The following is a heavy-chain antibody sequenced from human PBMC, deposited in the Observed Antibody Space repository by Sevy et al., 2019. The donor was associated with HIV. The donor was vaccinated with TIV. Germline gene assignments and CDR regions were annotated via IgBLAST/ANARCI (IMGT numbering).Heavy chain of an antibody. V-gene: IGHV4-4*07. Sequence: ETLSLTCTVSGGSISSYYWSWIRQPAGKGLEWIGRIYTSGSTNCNPSLKSRVTMSVDTSKNQFSLKLSSVTAADTAVYYSASGGWGFPYYYYGMDVWGQGTTVTVSS. J-gene: IGHJ6*02. CDR2: IYTSGST. CDR3: ASGGWGFPYYYYGMDV. D-gene: IGHD3-16*01. CDR1: GGSISSYY.